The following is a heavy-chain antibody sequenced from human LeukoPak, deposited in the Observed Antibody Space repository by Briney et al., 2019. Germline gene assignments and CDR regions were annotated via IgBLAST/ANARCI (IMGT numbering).Heavy chain of an antibody. CDR1: GVTFSSYA. D-gene: IGHD3-10*01. V-gene: IGHV1-8*02. J-gene: IGHJ4*02. Sequence: ASVKVSCKASGVTFSSYAISWVRLAPGQGLEWVGWINPNRGNAGYAQKLQGRVTLTRDTSIRTFYMELSSLRSEDTAVYYCARVDGSGNYVIDYWGQGTLVTVSS. CDR3: ARVDGSGNYVIDY. CDR2: INPNRGNA.